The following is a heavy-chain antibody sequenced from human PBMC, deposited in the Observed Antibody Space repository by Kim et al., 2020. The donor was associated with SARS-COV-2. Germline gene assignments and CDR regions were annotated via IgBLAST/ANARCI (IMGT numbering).Heavy chain of an antibody. CDR3: ARGTGQSFLVMDS. CDR2: INTKNGNT. J-gene: IGHJ4*02. CDR1: GYTFNDYG. D-gene: IGHD3-16*01. V-gene: IGHV1-18*01. Sequence: PSVKVSCKASGYTFNDYGINWVRQAPGQGLEWMAWINTKNGNTRYAQTLQGRVTVTTDTSTATAYMELRSLRLDDTAIYFCARGTGQSFLVMDSCGLGTLVTVSS.